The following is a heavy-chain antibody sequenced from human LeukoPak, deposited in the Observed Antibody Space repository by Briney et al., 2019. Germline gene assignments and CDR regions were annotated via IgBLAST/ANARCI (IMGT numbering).Heavy chain of an antibody. CDR3: ARVIAAAGSYYYYYYYMDV. Sequence: PSETLSLTCAVYGGSFSGYYWSWIRQPPGMGLEWIGEINHSGSTNYNPSLKSRVTISVDTSKNQFSLKLSSVTATDTAVYYCARVIAAAGSYYYYYYYMDVWGKGTTVTVSS. D-gene: IGHD6-13*01. CDR2: INHSGST. V-gene: IGHV4-34*01. CDR1: GGSFSGYY. J-gene: IGHJ6*03.